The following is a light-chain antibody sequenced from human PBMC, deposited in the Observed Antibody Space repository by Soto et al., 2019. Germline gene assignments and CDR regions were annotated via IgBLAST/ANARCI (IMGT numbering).Light chain of an antibody. J-gene: IGKJ1*01. CDR1: QTIRKNF. Sequence: EIVLTQSPGTLSLSPGERATLSCRASQTIRKNFLAWYQQKPGQAPRLLIHDASSRATGIPDRFSGSGSGTDFTLTISRLEPEDFALYYCQQYVTSPPGTFGQGTKVEIK. CDR3: QQYVTSPPGT. V-gene: IGKV3-20*01. CDR2: DAS.